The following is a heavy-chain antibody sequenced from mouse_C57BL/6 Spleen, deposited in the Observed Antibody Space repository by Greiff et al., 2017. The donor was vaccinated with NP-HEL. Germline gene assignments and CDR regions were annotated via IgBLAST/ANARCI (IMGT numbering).Heavy chain of an antibody. V-gene: IGHV6-6*01. CDR2: IRNKANNHAT. D-gene: IGHD3-2*02. Sequence: EVMLVESGGGLVQPGGSMKLSCAASGFTFSDAWMDWVRQSPEKGLEWVAEIRNKANNHATYYAESVKGRFTISRDDSKSSVYLQMNSLRAEDTGIYYCTRRGQLRLHSLDYWGQGTTLTVSS. J-gene: IGHJ2*01. CDR3: TRRGQLRLHSLDY. CDR1: GFTFSDAW.